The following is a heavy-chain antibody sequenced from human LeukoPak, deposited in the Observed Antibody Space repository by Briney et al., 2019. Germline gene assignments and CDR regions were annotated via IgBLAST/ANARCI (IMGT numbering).Heavy chain of an antibody. CDR3: ARELPAPPSPLYDFWSGYPRARMDV. CDR1: GYTFTSYG. CDR2: ISAYNGNT. V-gene: IGHV1-18*01. D-gene: IGHD3-3*01. Sequence: ASVKVSCKASGYTFTSYGISWVRQAPGQGLEWMGWISAYNGNTNYAQKPQGRVTMTTDTSTSTAYMELRSLRSDDTAVYYCARELPAPPSPLYDFWSGYPRARMDVWGQGTTVTVSS. J-gene: IGHJ6*02.